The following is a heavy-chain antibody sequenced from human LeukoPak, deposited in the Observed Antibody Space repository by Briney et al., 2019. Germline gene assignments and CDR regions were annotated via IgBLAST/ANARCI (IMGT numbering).Heavy chain of an antibody. CDR2: IKQDGSDK. J-gene: IGHJ4*02. D-gene: IGHD4-23*01. CDR3: ARKTVVGSYFDY. Sequence: GGSLILSCAASGFTFSSYWMSWVRQAPGKGLEWVANIKQDGSDKYYVDSVKGRFTISRDNAKNSLYLQINSLRAEDTAVYYCARKTVVGSYFDYWGQGTPVIVSS. CDR1: GFTFSSYW. V-gene: IGHV3-7*03.